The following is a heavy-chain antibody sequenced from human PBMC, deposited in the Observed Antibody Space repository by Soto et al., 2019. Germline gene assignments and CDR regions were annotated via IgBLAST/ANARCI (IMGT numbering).Heavy chain of an antibody. D-gene: IGHD4-17*01. CDR1: GGSISSYY. V-gene: IGHV4-59*01. Sequence: QVQLQESGPGLVKPSETLSLTCTVSGGSISSYYWSWIRQPPGKGLEWIGYIYYSGSTNYNPSLTSRVTISVDTSKNQFSLKLSSVTAADTAVYYCARGLGYGGNFWGQGTLVTVSS. CDR3: ARGLGYGGNF. J-gene: IGHJ4*02. CDR2: IYYSGST.